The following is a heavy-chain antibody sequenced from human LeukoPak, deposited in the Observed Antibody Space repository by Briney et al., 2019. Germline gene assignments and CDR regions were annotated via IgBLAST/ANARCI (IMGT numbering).Heavy chain of an antibody. Sequence: PGGSLRLSCAASGFSFSNAWMSWVRQAPGKGLEWVGRIKSKTDGGTTDHAAPVKGRFTISRDDSKNTLYLQMNSLKTEDTAVYYCTTGALAAADDYWGQGTLVTVSS. CDR2: IKSKTDGGTT. J-gene: IGHJ4*02. D-gene: IGHD6-13*01. V-gene: IGHV3-15*01. CDR3: TTGALAAADDY. CDR1: GFSFSNAW.